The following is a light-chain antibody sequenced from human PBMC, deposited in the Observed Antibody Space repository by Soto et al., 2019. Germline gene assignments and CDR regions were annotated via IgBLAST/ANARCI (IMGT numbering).Light chain of an antibody. V-gene: IGKV3-20*01. J-gene: IGKJ2*01. CDR3: QPYGSSPGYT. Sequence: EIVLTQSPGTLSLSPGERATLSCRASQSVSSSYLAWYQQKPGQAPRLLIYDASSRATGIPDRFSGSGSGTDFTLPISRLEPEDFAVYYCQPYGSSPGYTFGEGTKLEIK. CDR2: DAS. CDR1: QSVSSSY.